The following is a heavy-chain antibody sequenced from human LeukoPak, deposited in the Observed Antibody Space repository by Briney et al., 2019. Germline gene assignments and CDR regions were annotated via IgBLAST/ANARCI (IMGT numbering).Heavy chain of an antibody. J-gene: IGHJ4*02. V-gene: IGHV4-39*01. CDR2: IYYSGYT. D-gene: IGHD3-22*01. Sequence: NPSATLSLTCTVSGGSISSSSHYWGWIRQPPGKGLEWIGSIYYSGYTYYNPSPKSRVTISVDTSKNQFSLKLRSVTAADTAVYYCARHVWWYYDSGGYPDSWGQGTLVTVSS. CDR3: ARHVWWYYDSGGYPDS. CDR1: GGSISSSSHY.